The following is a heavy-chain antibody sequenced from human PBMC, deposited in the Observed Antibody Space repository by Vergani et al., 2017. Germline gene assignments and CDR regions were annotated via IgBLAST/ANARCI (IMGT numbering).Heavy chain of an antibody. CDR2: IKSKTDGGTT. V-gene: IGHV3-15*01. CDR3: TTVVPKYYDFWSGYLDAFDI. D-gene: IGHD3-3*01. Sequence: EVQLLESGGGLVQPGGSLRLSCAASGFTFSSYAMSWVRQAPGKGLEWVGRIKSKTDGGTTDYAAPVKGRFTISRDDSKNTLYLQMNSLKTEDTAVYYCTTVVPKYYDFWSGYLDAFDIWGQGTMVTVSS. CDR1: GFTFSSYA. J-gene: IGHJ3*02.